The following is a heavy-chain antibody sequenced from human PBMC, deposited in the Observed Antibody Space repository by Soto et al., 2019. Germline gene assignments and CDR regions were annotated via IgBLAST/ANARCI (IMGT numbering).Heavy chain of an antibody. CDR1: GNSFTTCY. CDR2: INPSGDRT. V-gene: IGHV1-46*01. CDR3: AGLYHYDSSGYYDY. J-gene: IGHJ4*02. D-gene: IGHD3-22*01. Sequence: ASVKVSCKASGNSFTTCYMHWVRQAPGQGLEWMGIINPSGDRTTYAQKFQGRVTMTRDTSTSTFHMELSSLTSEDTAVYYCAGLYHYDSSGYYDYWGQGTLVTVSS.